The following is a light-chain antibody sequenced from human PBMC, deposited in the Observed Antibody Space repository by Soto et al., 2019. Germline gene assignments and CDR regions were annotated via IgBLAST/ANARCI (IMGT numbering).Light chain of an antibody. CDR1: SSDVGSYNY. J-gene: IGLJ1*01. CDR3: SSYTSSSTPAYV. CDR2: DVS. Sequence: QSGLTEPASVSASPAQSNTISCTGSSSDVGSYNYVSWYQQHPGKARKLMIYDVSNRPSGVSNSFSCCKCGDTGSLPIYSVQVEEEADYSCSSYTSSSTPAYVFGTGTKVTVL. V-gene: IGLV2-14*01.